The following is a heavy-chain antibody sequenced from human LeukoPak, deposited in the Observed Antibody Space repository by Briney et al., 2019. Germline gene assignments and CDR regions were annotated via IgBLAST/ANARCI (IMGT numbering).Heavy chain of an antibody. CDR2: IKQDGSEK. CDR1: GFTFSSYW. D-gene: IGHD6-19*01. CDR3: ARGGLGSAFDN. J-gene: IGHJ4*02. V-gene: IGHV3-7*04. Sequence: PGGSLRLSCAASGFTFSSYWMSWVRQAPGKGLEWVANIKQDGSEKYYVDSVKGRFTISRDNSKNTLYLQINSLRADDTAVFYCARGGLGSAFDNWGQGTLVTVSS.